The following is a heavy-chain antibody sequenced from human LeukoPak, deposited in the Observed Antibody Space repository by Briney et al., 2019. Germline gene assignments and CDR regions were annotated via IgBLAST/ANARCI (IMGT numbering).Heavy chain of an antibody. J-gene: IGHJ3*02. CDR2: INPNSGGT. CDR3: ARGDYYDSSGISAFDI. V-gene: IGHV1-2*06. Sequence: ASVKVSCKASGYTFTGYYMHWVRQAPGQGLEWMGRINPNSGGTNYAQKFQGRVTMTRDTSISTAYMELSRLRSDDTAVYYCARGDYYDSSGISAFDIWGQGTMVTVSS. CDR1: GYTFTGYY. D-gene: IGHD3-22*01.